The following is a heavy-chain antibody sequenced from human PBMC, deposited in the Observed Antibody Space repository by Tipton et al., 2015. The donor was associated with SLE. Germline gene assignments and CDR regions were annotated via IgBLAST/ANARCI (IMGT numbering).Heavy chain of an antibody. V-gene: IGHV1-18*01. Sequence: VQLVQSGGEVKKPGASVRVSCKASGYTFTSYGFTWVRQAPGQGLEWMGWISGDNGNTNYAQKFRDRVMLTTDKTTTTAYMDLMSLTSDDTAVYYCARAISQQYSTIWSDYWGQGTLVTVSS. J-gene: IGHJ4*02. CDR2: ISGDNGNT. CDR3: ARAISQQYSTIWSDY. CDR1: GYTFTSYG. D-gene: IGHD2-2*01.